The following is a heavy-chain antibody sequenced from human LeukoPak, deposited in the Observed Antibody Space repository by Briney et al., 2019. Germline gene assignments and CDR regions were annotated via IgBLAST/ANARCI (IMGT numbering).Heavy chain of an antibody. CDR3: AREASGIDVDTAMAPLDY. CDR2: INAGNGNT. V-gene: IGHV1-3*03. J-gene: IGHJ4*02. CDR1: GYTFTSYA. D-gene: IGHD5-18*01. Sequence: ASVKVSCKASGYTFTSYAMHWVRQAPGQRLEWMGWINAGNGNTKYSQEFQGRVTITRDTSASTAYMELSSLRSEDMAVYYCAREASGIDVDTAMAPLDYWGQGTLVTVSS.